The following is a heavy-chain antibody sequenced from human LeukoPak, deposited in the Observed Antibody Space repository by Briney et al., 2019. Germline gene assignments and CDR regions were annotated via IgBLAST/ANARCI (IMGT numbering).Heavy chain of an antibody. CDR3: ARDNSEGQWLVGNWFDP. J-gene: IGHJ5*02. Sequence: GGSLRLSCSASGFTFSSYAMHWVRQAPGKGLEGVAVISYDGRNKYYADSVKGRFTISRDNARNSLYLQMNSLRAEDTAVYYCARDNSEGQWLVGNWFDPWGQGTLVTVSS. V-gene: IGHV3-30*03. D-gene: IGHD6-19*01. CDR1: GFTFSSYA. CDR2: ISYDGRNK.